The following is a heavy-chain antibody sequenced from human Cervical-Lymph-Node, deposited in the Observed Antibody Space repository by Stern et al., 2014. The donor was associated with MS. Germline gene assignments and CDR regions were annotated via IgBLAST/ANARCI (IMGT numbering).Heavy chain of an antibody. Sequence: VQLVESGAEVKKPGASVKVSCKASGYTFTGYYMHWVRQAPGQGLEWMGWINPNSCGTNYAQKFQGWVTMTRDTSISTAYMELSRLRSDDTAVYYCARMGSGSYYIYWGQGTLVTVSS. J-gene: IGHJ4*02. D-gene: IGHD3-10*01. CDR3: ARMGSGSYYIY. CDR1: GYTFTGYY. V-gene: IGHV1-2*04. CDR2: INPNSCGT.